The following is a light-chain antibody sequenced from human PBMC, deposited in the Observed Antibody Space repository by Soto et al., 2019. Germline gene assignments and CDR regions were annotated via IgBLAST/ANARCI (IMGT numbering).Light chain of an antibody. CDR1: SSDVGGYNY. CDR3: YSYAGISSYV. J-gene: IGLJ1*01. Sequence: LTQPRSVSSSPGQSVTISCTGTSSDVGGYNYVSWYQQHPGKAPKVVVYDVTKRPSGVPDRFSGTKSGNTASLTISGLQPEVEADYYCYSYAGISSYVFXTGTKETVL. V-gene: IGLV2-11*01. CDR2: DVT.